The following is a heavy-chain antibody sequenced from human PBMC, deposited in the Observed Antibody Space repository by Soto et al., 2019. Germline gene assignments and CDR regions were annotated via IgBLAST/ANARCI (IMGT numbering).Heavy chain of an antibody. CDR1: GYTFSSYT. J-gene: IGHJ4*02. CDR2: VNAGSGNT. CDR3: ARGSDNSGYYPFDY. Sequence: WASVKVSCKASGYTFSSYTMHWVRQAPGQRLEWMGWVNAGSGNTKYSQKFQGRVTITRDTSANTAYMEVSSLRSEDTAVYYCARGSDNSGYYPFDYWAQGTLVTVSS. V-gene: IGHV1-3*01. D-gene: IGHD3-22*01.